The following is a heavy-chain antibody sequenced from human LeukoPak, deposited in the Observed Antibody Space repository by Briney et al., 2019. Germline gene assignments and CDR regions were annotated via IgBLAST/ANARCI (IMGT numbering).Heavy chain of an antibody. V-gene: IGHV4-39*01. Sequence: SETLSLTCTVSGGSISSSSYYWGWIRQPPGKGLEWIGNIYYSGSTYYNPSLKSRLTISVDTSKNQFSLKLSSVTAADTAVYYCARHESAVGALFYWGQGSLVTVSS. J-gene: IGHJ4*02. D-gene: IGHD1-26*01. CDR2: IYYSGST. CDR1: GGSISSSSYY. CDR3: ARHESAVGALFY.